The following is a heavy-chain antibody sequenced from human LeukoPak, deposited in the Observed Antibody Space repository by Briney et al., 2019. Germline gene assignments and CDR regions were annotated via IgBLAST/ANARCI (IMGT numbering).Heavy chain of an antibody. J-gene: IGHJ4*02. CDR1: GYTFTGYY. V-gene: IGHV1-2*04. CDR3: ARGSMTTVTSDY. CDR2: INPNSGGT. Sequence: ASVKVSCKASGYTFTGYYMHWVRQAPGQGLEWMGWINPNSGGTNYAQKFQGWVTMTRDTSISTAYMELSSLRSEDTAVYYCARGSMTTVTSDYWGQGTLVTVSS. D-gene: IGHD4-11*01.